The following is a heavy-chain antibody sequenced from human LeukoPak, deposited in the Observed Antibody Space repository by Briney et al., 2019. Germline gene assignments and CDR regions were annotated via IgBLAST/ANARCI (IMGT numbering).Heavy chain of an antibody. CDR3: AKDAYYDILTGYYRVPGFDY. D-gene: IGHD3-9*01. V-gene: IGHV3-23*01. J-gene: IGHJ4*02. Sequence: GGSLRLSCAASGFTFSSYAMSWVRQAPGKGLEWVSAISGSGGSTYYADSVKGRFTISRDNSKNTLYLQMNSLRAEDTAVYYCAKDAYYDILTGYYRVPGFDYWGQGTLVTVSS. CDR2: ISGSGGST. CDR1: GFTFSSYA.